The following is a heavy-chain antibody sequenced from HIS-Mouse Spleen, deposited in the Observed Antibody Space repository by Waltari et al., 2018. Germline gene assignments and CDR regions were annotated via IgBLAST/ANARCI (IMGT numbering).Heavy chain of an antibody. D-gene: IGHD6-13*01. CDR1: CGSTSSSSSY. Sequence: QLQLQESGPGLVKPSETLSLTCTVSCGSTSSSSSYLGWIRQPPGKGLEWIGSIYYSGSTYYNPSLKSRVTISVDTSKNQFSLKLSSVTAADTAVYYCAREIPYSSSWYDWYFDLWGRGTLVTVSS. J-gene: IGHJ2*01. CDR2: IYYSGST. CDR3: AREIPYSSSWYDWYFDL. V-gene: IGHV4-39*07.